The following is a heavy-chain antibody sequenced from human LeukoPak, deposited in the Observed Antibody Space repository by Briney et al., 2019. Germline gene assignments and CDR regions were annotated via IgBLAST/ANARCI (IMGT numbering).Heavy chain of an antibody. V-gene: IGHV4-31*11. CDR2: IYYSGST. Sequence: PSETLSLTCAAYGGSFSSGGYYWIRIPPHPGKGLEWIVYIYYSGSTYYNPSLKSRVTITVDTSNNQFSLKLSSVTAADTAVYYCASSLKWELFDYWGQGTLVTVSS. CDR1: GGSFSSGGYY. CDR3: ASSLKWELFDY. J-gene: IGHJ4*02. D-gene: IGHD1-26*01.